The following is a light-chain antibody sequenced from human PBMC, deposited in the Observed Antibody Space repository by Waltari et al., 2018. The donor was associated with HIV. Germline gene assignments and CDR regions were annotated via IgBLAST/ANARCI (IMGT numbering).Light chain of an antibody. J-gene: IGLJ2*01. Sequence: QSVLAQPRSVSGTPGQTVNISCSGSTSNVRNNYVYWYQQVTGVAPTLLIYRNNQRPSGVPDRFSGSKSGTSASLAISGLRTEDEAEYYCAVWDDRLSGRLFGGGTKVTVL. V-gene: IGLV1-47*01. CDR3: AVWDDRLSGRL. CDR2: RNN. CDR1: TSNVRNNY.